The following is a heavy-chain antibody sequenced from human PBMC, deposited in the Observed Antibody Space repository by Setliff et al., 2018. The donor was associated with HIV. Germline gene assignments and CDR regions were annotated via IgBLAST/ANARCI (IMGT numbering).Heavy chain of an antibody. Sequence: PGGSLRLSCATSGFTFSSYSLSWVRQAPGKGLEWVSYISSRSDFIFYADSVKGRFTISRENAKNSLYLQMNSLRAEDTAVYYCAREGQEEWLAPSMYNWFDPWGQGTLVTVSS. CDR2: ISSRSDFI. V-gene: IGHV3-21*05. D-gene: IGHD6-19*01. J-gene: IGHJ5*02. CDR3: AREGQEEWLAPSMYNWFDP. CDR1: GFTFSSYS.